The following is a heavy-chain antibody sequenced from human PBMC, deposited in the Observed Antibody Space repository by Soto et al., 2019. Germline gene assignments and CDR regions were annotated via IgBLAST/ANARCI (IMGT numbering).Heavy chain of an antibody. CDR3: AKDRYCSGGSCAPSFDY. J-gene: IGHJ4*02. V-gene: IGHV3-30*18. CDR2: ISYDGSNK. CDR1: GFTFSSYG. Sequence: GGSLRLSCAASGFTFSSYGMHWVRQAPGKGLEWVAVISYDGSNKYYADSVKGRFTISRDNSKNTLYLQMNSLRAEDTAVYYCAKDRYCSGGSCAPSFDYWGQGTLVTVSS. D-gene: IGHD2-15*01.